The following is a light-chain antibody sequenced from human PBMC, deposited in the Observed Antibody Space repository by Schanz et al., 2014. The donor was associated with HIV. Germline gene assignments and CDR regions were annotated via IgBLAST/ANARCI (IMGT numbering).Light chain of an antibody. CDR2: GNN. CDR3: GAWDSSLSGGL. CDR1: TSNIGAGYD. J-gene: IGLJ2*01. V-gene: IGLV1-40*01. Sequence: QSVLTQPPSVSGAPGQRVSISCTGNTSNIGAGYDVHWYLQLPGSAPKLLIYGNNNRPSGVPDRFSGSKSGTSASLDITGLQTGDEADYYCGAWDSSLSGGLFGGGTKLTVL.